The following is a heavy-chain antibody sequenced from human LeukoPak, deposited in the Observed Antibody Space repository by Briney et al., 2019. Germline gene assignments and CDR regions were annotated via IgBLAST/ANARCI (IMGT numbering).Heavy chain of an antibody. CDR1: SGSFSGYY. V-gene: IGHV4-34*01. CDR2: IYHSGST. J-gene: IGHJ4*02. Sequence: SETLSLTCAVYSGSFSGYYWSWIRQPPGKGLEWIGEIYHSGSTNYNPSLKSRVTISVDTSKNQFSLKLSSVTAADTAVYYCARGFATVVRGVVLDFWGQGTLVTVSS. CDR3: ARGFATVVRGVVLDF. D-gene: IGHD3-10*01.